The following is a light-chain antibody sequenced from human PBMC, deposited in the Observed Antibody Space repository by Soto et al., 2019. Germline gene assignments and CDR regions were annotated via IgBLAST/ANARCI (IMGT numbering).Light chain of an antibody. CDR1: QSVSSSS. V-gene: IGKV3-20*01. J-gene: IGKJ2*01. Sequence: EIVLTQSPGTLSLSPGERATLSCRASQSVSSSSLAWYQQKPGQAPRLLIYGASTRAADIPDRFSGSGSGTDFTLTISRLEPEDFAVYSCQQYGSSPNTFGQGTKLEIK. CDR3: QQYGSSPNT. CDR2: GAS.